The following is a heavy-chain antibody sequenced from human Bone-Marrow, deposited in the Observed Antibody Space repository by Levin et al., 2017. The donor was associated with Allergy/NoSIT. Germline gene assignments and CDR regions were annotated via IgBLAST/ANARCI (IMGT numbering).Heavy chain of an antibody. CDR1: GESFSSYY. J-gene: IGHJ6*03. CDR3: ARVGTGPQDSYYYYYMDV. D-gene: IGHD2-8*02. V-gene: IGHV4-34*01. Sequence: SETLSLTCTFYGESFSSYYWSWIRQPPGKGLEWIGEVNHSGNTDYNPSLKSRVTISVDTSKNQFSLKLSSVTAADTAVYYCARVGTGPQDSYYYYYMDVWGKGTTVTVSS. CDR2: VNHSGNT.